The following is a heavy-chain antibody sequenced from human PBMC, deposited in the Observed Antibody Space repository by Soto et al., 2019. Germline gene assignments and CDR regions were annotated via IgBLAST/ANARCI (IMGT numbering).Heavy chain of an antibody. D-gene: IGHD4-17*01. V-gene: IGHV3-30-3*01. CDR3: AREDDYGYRYINYGLDV. J-gene: IGHJ6*02. CDR1: GFTFKIYA. Sequence: QAQLVESGGGVVQPGRSLRLSCAASGFTFKIYALHWVRQAPGKRLEWVAVISFDGSKKYYTDSVKGRFTISRDNLKNTLYLQMNNLRVEDAALYFCAREDDYGYRYINYGLDVWGQGTTVTVSS. CDR2: ISFDGSKK.